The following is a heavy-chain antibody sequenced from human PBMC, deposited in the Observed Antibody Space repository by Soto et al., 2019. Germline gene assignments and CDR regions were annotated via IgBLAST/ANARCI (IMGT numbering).Heavy chain of an antibody. D-gene: IGHD6-19*01. V-gene: IGHV4-4*02. CDR2: IYHSGST. CDR1: GGSISSSNW. CDR3: ARGRTGQWLVQLSHAFDI. J-gene: IGHJ3*02. Sequence: QVQLQESGPGLVKPSGTLSLTCAVSGGSISSSNWWSWVRQPPGKGLEWIGEIYHSGSTNYNPTLKSRVTISVDKSKNQFSLKLSSVTAADTAVYYCARGRTGQWLVQLSHAFDIWGQGTMVTVSS.